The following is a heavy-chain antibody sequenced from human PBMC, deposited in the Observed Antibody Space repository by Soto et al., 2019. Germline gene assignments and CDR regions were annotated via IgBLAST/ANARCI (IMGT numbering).Heavy chain of an antibody. CDR3: AKELDYDISGYNYFDY. CDR1: GFTFDDYA. CDR2: ISWNSGSI. V-gene: IGHV3-9*01. D-gene: IGHD3-22*01. Sequence: EVQLVESGGGLVQSGRSLRLSCAASGFTFDDYAMHWVRQAPGKGLEWVSSISWNSGSIAYADSVKGRFTISRDNAKNSLFLQMSSLRPEETAMYYCAKELDYDISGYNYFDYWGQGTLVTVSS. J-gene: IGHJ4*02.